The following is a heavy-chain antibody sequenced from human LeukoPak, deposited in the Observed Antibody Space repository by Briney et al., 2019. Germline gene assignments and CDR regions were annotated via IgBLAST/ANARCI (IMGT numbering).Heavy chain of an antibody. CDR3: ARDGDTAPH. Sequence: SGTLSLTCTVTGGSISGYHWNWIRQSPGKGLEWISNIFYTGNTDYNPSLKSRVTISVDTSKNQFSLKLSSVTAADTAVYYCARDGDTAPHWGQGTLVTVSS. V-gene: IGHV4-59*12. D-gene: IGHD5-18*01. CDR2: IFYTGNT. CDR1: GGSISGYH. J-gene: IGHJ4*02.